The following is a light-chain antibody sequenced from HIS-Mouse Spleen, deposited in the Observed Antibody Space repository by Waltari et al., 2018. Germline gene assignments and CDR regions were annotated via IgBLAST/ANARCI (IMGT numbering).Light chain of an antibody. V-gene: IGLV3-19*01. CDR2: GKN. Sequence: SSELTQDPAVSVALGQTVGITCQGDSLRSYYASRYQQKPGQAPVLVIYGKNNRPSGIPDRFSGSSSGNTASLTITGAQAEDEADYYCNSRDSSGNHVVFGGGTKLTVL. CDR3: NSRDSSGNHVV. J-gene: IGLJ2*01. CDR1: SLRSYY.